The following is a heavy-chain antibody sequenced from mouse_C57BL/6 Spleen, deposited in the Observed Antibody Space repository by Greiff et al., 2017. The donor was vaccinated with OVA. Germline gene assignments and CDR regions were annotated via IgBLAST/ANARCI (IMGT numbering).Heavy chain of an antibody. Sequence: QVQLQQPGAELVMPGASVKLSCKASGYTFTSYWMHWVKQRPGQGLEWIGVIDPSDSYTNYNQKFKGKSTLTVDKSSSTAYMQLSSLTSEDSSVDYCARSGDYDGAWFAYWGQGTLVTVSA. CDR2: IDPSDSYT. J-gene: IGHJ3*01. V-gene: IGHV1-69*01. D-gene: IGHD2-4*01. CDR3: ARSGDYDGAWFAY. CDR1: GYTFTSYW.